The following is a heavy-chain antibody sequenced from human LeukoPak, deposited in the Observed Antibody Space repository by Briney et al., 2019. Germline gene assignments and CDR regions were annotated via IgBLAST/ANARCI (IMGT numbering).Heavy chain of an antibody. CDR3: ARGFSSAIDR. V-gene: IGHV3-7*01. CDR2: MHRDGSDK. CDR1: GFRFSDYW. Sequence: GGSLRLSCAASGFRFSDYWMNWVRQAPGKGLELVANMHRDGSDKLYLDSVRGRFTVSRDNADNSLYLQMNSLRGEDTAVYYCARGFSSAIDRWGQGTLVTVSS. J-gene: IGHJ5*02.